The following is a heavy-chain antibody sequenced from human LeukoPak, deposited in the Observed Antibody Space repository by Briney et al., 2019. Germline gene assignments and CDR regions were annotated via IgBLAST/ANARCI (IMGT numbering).Heavy chain of an antibody. CDR2: VSGSGGST. J-gene: IGHJ4*02. V-gene: IGHV3-23*01. Sequence: PGGSLRLSCAASGFTFNSYDMSWVRQAPGKGLEWVSAVSGSGGSTFYADSVKGRFTISRDNSKNTLYLQMISLRAEDTAVYHCAKPQETYGLVPFDYWGQGTLVTVSS. CDR3: AKPQETYGLVPFDY. CDR1: GFTFNSYD. D-gene: IGHD3/OR15-3a*01.